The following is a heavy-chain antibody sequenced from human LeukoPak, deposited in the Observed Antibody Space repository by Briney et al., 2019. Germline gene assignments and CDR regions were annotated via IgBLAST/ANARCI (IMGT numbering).Heavy chain of an antibody. J-gene: IGHJ3*02. CDR3: ARPAVRQWLVMHDALDI. CDR2: ISAYNGNT. Sequence: ASVKVSCKASGYTFTSYGISWVRQAPGQGLEWMGWISAYNGNTNYAQKLQGRVTMTTDTSTSTAYMQLRSLRSDDTAVYYCARPAVRQWLVMHDALDIWGQGTMVTVSS. CDR1: GYTFTSYG. V-gene: IGHV1-18*01. D-gene: IGHD6-19*01.